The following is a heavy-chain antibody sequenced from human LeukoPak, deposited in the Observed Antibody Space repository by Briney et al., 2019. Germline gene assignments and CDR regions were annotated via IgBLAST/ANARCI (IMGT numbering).Heavy chain of an antibody. V-gene: IGHV3-21*04. CDR3: AKAVVSNVRGIS. D-gene: IGHD2-8*02. CDR2: ISRSSNYI. J-gene: IGHJ4*02. Sequence: GGSLRLSCAASGFTFSSYSMNWVRQAPGKGLEWVSSISRSSNYIYYADSVKGRFTISRDNSKNTLYLQMNSLRAEDTAVYYCAKAVVSNVRGISWGQGTLVTVSS. CDR1: GFTFSSYS.